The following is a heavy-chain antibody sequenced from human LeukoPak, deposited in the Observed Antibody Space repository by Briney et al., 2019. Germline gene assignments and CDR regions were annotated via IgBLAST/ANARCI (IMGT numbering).Heavy chain of an antibody. CDR1: GGSFSGNS. Sequence: RPSETLSLTCDVSGGSFSGNSWTWIRQPPGKGLEWIGEIHHSGSTNYRPSLKSRVTISADASKNQFSLQLSSVSAADTAVYYCARESTMIRGLIPWFDPWGQGTLVTVSS. CDR2: IHHSGST. D-gene: IGHD3-10*01. CDR3: ARESTMIRGLIPWFDP. V-gene: IGHV4-34*01. J-gene: IGHJ5*02.